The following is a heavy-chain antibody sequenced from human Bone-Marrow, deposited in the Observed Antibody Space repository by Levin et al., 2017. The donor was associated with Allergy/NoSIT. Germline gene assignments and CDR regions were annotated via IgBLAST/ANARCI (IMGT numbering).Heavy chain of an antibody. J-gene: IGHJ4*02. D-gene: IGHD2-2*01. CDR2: ISSSSSYI. Sequence: GESLKISCAASGFTFSSYSMNWVRQAPGKGLEWVSSISSSSSYIYYADSVKGRFTISRDNAKNSLYLQMNSLRAEDTAVYYCASDIVVVPAAIGNLWFDYWGQGTLVTVSS. CDR3: ASDIVVVPAAIGNLWFDY. CDR1: GFTFSSYS. V-gene: IGHV3-21*01.